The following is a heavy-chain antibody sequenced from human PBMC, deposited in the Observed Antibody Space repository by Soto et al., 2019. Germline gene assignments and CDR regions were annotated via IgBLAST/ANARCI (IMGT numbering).Heavy chain of an antibody. J-gene: IGHJ4*02. CDR1: GGSFSGYY. CDR3: ARGFSTMVRGVSRY. D-gene: IGHD3-10*01. CDR2: INHSGST. V-gene: IGHV4-34*01. Sequence: SETLSLTCAVYGGSFSGYYWSWIRQPPEKGLEWIGEINHSGSTNYNPSLKSRVTISVDTSKNQFSLKLSSVTAADTAVYYCARGFSTMVRGVSRYWGQGTLVTVSS.